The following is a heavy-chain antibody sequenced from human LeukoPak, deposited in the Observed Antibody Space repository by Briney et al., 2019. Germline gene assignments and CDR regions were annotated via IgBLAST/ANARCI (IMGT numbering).Heavy chain of an antibody. CDR3: ARVQHHDYSNYEGYFDY. CDR2: IHHSGST. CDR1: GGSISSGGYY. Sequence: SQTLSLTCTVSGGSISSGGYYWSWIRQPPGKGLEWIGYIHHSGSTYYNPSLKSRVTISVDRSKNQFSLKLSSVTAADTAVYYCARVQHHDYSNYEGYFDYWGQGTLVTVSS. V-gene: IGHV4-30-2*01. D-gene: IGHD4-11*01. J-gene: IGHJ4*02.